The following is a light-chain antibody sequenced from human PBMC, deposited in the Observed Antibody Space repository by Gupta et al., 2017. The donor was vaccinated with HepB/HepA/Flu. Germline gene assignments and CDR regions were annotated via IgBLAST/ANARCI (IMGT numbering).Light chain of an antibody. CDR3: QQSKNFPLT. CDR1: QDISRY. J-gene: IGKJ4*01. V-gene: IGKV1-9*01. Sequence: DIQLTQSPSFLSASVGDRVIITCRASQDISRYLAWYQQNPGKAPKLLLYTASTLHIGVPSRFSGSGSGTEFTLTISSLQPEDFATYFCQQSKNFPLTFGGGTKVEIK. CDR2: TAS.